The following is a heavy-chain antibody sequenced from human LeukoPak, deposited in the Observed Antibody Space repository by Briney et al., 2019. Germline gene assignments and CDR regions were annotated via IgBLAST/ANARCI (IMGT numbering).Heavy chain of an antibody. CDR2: IYYSGST. CDR3: ARHRWLLPELPDYFDY. D-gene: IGHD2-15*01. V-gene: IGHV4-59*08. CDR1: GGSISSYY. Sequence: SETLSLTCTVSGGSISSYYWSWIRQPPGKGLEWIGYIYYSGSTNYNPSLKSRVTISVDTSKNQFSLKLGSVTAADTAVYYCARHRWLLPELPDYFDYWGQGTLVTVSS. J-gene: IGHJ4*02.